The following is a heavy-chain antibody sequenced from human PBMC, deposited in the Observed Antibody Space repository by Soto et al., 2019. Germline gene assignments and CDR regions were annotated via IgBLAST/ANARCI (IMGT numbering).Heavy chain of an antibody. CDR1: GYTFTSYD. D-gene: IGHD6-13*01. CDR3: ASDIAPALDWFVP. CDR2: MNPKSGQK. Sequence: QVQLVQSGAEVKKPGASVKVSCKASGYTFTSYDINWVRQASGQGLEWLGWMNPKSGQKAYVEKFQGRVTMTANTSISTAYLELSSLRSDATAVYYCASDIAPALDWFVPWGQGTLVTVSS. J-gene: IGHJ5*02. V-gene: IGHV1-8*01.